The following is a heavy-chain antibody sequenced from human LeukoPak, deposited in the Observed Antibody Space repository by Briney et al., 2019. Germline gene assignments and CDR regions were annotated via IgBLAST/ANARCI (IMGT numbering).Heavy chain of an antibody. CDR3: ARGYSTGWTYYFDY. Sequence: PSETLSLTCTVSDGAITGYYWGWTRQPPGKGLEWIGHISYSGSTNYNPSLKSRVTISVDTSKNHFSLKLNSVTAADTAVYYCARGYSTGWTYYFDYWGQGALVTVSS. D-gene: IGHD6-25*01. V-gene: IGHV4-59*01. J-gene: IGHJ4*02. CDR2: ISYSGST. CDR1: DGAITGYY.